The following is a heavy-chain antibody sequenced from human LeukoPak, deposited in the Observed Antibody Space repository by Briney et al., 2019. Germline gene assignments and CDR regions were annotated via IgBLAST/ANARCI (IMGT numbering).Heavy chain of an antibody. Sequence: SETLSLTCTVSGDSIGSYHWSWIRQPAGKGLEWIGRIYTSGTTDYNPSLKSRVTMSVDTSKNQFSLEVMSVTAADTAVYYCARAASGDAVYYYGSGRRYYYYYMDVWGKGTTVTISS. D-gene: IGHD3-10*01. CDR2: IYTSGTT. V-gene: IGHV4-4*07. CDR3: ARAASGDAVYYYGSGRRYYYYYMDV. J-gene: IGHJ6*03. CDR1: GDSIGSYH.